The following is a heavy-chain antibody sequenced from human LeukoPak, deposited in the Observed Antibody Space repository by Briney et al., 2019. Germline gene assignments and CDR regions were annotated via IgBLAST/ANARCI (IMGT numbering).Heavy chain of an antibody. V-gene: IGHV1-18*01. D-gene: IGHD3-10*01. CDR2: ISAYNGNT. J-gene: IGHJ4*02. CDR1: GYTFTSYG. Sequence: ASVKVSCKASGYTFTSYGISWVRQAPGQGLEWMGWISAYNGNTNYARKLQGRVTMTTDTSTSTAYMELRSLRSDDTAVYYCARGDVLLWFGELLSLYYWGQGTLVTVSS. CDR3: ARGDVLLWFGELLSLYY.